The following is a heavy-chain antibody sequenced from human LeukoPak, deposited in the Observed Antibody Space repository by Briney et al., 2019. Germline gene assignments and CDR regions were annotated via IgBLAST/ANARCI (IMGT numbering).Heavy chain of an antibody. J-gene: IGHJ6*02. V-gene: IGHV4-59*01. CDR2: IYYSGRT. CDR3: ARTITAAPYYYYYYGMDV. CDR1: VGSISSYY. D-gene: IGHD6-13*01. Sequence: SETLSLTCTVSVGSISSYYWSWIRHPPGKGLEWIGYIYYSGRTIYKPSLKSRVTISVDTSKNQFSLKLSSVTAADTAVYYCARTITAAPYYYYYYGMDVWGQGNTVTVSS.